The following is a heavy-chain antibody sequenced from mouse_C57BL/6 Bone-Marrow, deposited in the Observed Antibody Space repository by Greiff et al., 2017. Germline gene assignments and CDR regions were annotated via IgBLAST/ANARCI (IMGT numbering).Heavy chain of an antibody. D-gene: IGHD2-14*01. CDR2: IRLKSDNYAT. V-gene: IGHV6-3*01. J-gene: IGHJ2*01. CDR1: GFTFSNYW. Sequence: DVNLEVSGGGLVQPGGSMKLSCVASGFTFSNYWMNWVRQSPEKGLEWVAQIRLKSDNYATHYAESVKGRFTISRDDSKSSVYLQINNLRAEDTGIDCCTGYDAFPYDFDYWGQGTTLTGSS. CDR3: TGYDAFPYDFDY.